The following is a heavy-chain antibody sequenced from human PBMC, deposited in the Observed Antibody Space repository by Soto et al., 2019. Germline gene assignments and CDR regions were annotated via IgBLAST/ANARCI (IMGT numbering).Heavy chain of an antibody. D-gene: IGHD3-3*01. CDR2: IIPIFGTA. CDR1: GGTFSSYA. CDR3: ARDLRFLEWLPRGLYYYYGMDV. V-gene: IGHV1-69*06. J-gene: IGHJ6*02. Sequence: QVQLVQSGAEVKKPGSSVKVSCKASGGTFSSYAISWVRQAPGQGLEWMGGIIPIFGTANYAQKFQGRVTITADKSTSTAYMELSSLRSEDTAVYYCARDLRFLEWLPRGLYYYYGMDVWGQGTTVTVSS.